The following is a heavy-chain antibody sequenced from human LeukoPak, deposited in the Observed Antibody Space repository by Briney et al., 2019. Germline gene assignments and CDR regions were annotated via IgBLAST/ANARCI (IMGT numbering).Heavy chain of an antibody. D-gene: IGHD2-2*01. J-gene: IGHJ4*02. CDR2: INPNSGAT. CDR3: ARESTRDIVVVPAAIDY. V-gene: IGHV1-2*02. Sequence: SSVTVSCKASGYTFSAYYTHWVRQAPGQGLEWMGWINPNSGATTFAQKFQGRVTMTRDTPINTAYMELSRLASDDTAVYYCARESTRDIVVVPAAIDYWGQGTLATVSS. CDR1: GYTFSAYY.